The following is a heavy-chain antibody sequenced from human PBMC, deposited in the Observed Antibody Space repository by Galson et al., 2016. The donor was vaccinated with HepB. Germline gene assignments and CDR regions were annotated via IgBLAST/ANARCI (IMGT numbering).Heavy chain of an antibody. Sequence: SLRLSCAASGFTFNTYAMTRVRQAPGKGLECVATISGNGIGTAYAGSVKGRFTISRDNSKNTVYLQMNSLRAEDTAVYYCAKAQGWLRLNFWYYFDYWGQGTLVTVSS. CDR2: ISGNGIGT. D-gene: IGHD5-12*01. V-gene: IGHV3-23*01. CDR3: AKAQGWLRLNFWYYFDY. CDR1: GFTFNTYA. J-gene: IGHJ4*02.